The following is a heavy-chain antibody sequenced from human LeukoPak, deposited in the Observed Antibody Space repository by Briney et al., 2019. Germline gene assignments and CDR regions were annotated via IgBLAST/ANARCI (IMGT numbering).Heavy chain of an antibody. V-gene: IGHV1-18*01. CDR3: ALVEGAPIAAANV. CDR1: GYTFTTCY. D-gene: IGHD6-13*01. J-gene: IGHJ3*01. CDR2: ISAYNGNT. Sequence: ASVKVSCKASGYTFTTCYISWVRQAPGQGLEWMGWISAYNGNTNYAQKFQGRVTMTTDTSTSTAYMELRSLRSDDTAVYYCALVEGAPIAAANVWGLGTMVTVSS.